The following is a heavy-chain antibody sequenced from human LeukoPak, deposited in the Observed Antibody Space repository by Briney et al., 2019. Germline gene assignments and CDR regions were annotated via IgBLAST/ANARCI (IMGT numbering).Heavy chain of an antibody. CDR2: INHSGST. Sequence: SETLSLTCAVYGGSFSGYYWSWIRQPPGKGLEWIGEINHSGSTYYNPSLKSRVTISVDTSKNQFSLKLSSVTAADTAVYYCARAGPVAAAGIMDVWGKGTTVTVSS. V-gene: IGHV4-34*01. CDR1: GGSFSGYY. J-gene: IGHJ6*04. CDR3: ARAGPVAAAGIMDV. D-gene: IGHD6-13*01.